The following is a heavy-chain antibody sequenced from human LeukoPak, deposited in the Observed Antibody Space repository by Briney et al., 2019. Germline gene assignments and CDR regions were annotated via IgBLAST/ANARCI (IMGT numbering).Heavy chain of an antibody. Sequence: SETLSLTCAVYGGSFSGYYWSWIRQPPGKGLEWIGEINHSGSTNYNPSLKSRCTISVDTSKNQFSLKLSSVTAADTAVYYCARGRGTWIQLWLSSPGGPATAIYFDYWGQGTLVTVSS. CDR2: INHSGST. V-gene: IGHV4-34*01. CDR1: GGSFSGYY. CDR3: ARGRGTWIQLWLSSPGGPATAIYFDY. J-gene: IGHJ4*02. D-gene: IGHD5-18*01.